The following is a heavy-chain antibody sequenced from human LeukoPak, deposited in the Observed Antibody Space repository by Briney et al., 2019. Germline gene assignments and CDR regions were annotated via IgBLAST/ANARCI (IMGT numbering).Heavy chain of an antibody. CDR2: INSNGRDI. CDR3: ARGKAEDNLTLFSDI. V-gene: IGHV3-74*01. D-gene: IGHD5-12*01. Sequence: PGGSLRLSCAVSGFTFSGYWMHWVRQAPGKGLVWVSLINSNGRDIKYAASVKGRFTISRDNAKNTLYLQMNSLRAEDTAVYYCARGKAEDNLTLFSDIWASGPLVTVSS. CDR1: GFTFSGYW. J-gene: IGHJ2*01.